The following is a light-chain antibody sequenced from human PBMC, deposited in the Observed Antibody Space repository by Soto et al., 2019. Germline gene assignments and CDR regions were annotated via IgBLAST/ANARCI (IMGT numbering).Light chain of an antibody. CDR1: SSDVGGYNS. V-gene: IGLV2-11*01. Sequence: QSALTQPRSVSGSPGQSVTISCTGTSSDVGGYNSVSWYQHRPGKAPKLMIYDVTKRPSGVPDRFSGSKSGNTASLTISGLQAEDEADYYCCSYAGSRVVFGGGTKVTVL. CDR3: CSYAGSRVV. CDR2: DVT. J-gene: IGLJ2*01.